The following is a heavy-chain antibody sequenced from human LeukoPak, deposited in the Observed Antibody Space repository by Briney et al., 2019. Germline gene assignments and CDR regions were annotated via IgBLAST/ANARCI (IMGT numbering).Heavy chain of an antibody. CDR1: GYTFTSYG. CDR2: ISAYNGNT. Sequence: ASVKVSCKASGYTFTSYGISWVRQAPGQGLEWMGWISAYNGNTNYAQKLQGRVTMTTDTSTSTAYMELRSLRSDDTAVYYCARAPSYYDSSGSFDYWGQGTLVTVSS. D-gene: IGHD3-22*01. V-gene: IGHV1-18*01. J-gene: IGHJ4*02. CDR3: ARAPSYYDSSGSFDY.